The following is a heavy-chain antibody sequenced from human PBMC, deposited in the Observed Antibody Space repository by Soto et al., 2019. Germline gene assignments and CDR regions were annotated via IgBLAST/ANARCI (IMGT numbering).Heavy chain of an antibody. Sequence: SVKVSCKASGGTFSSYAISWVRQAPGQGLEWMGGIIPIFGTANYAQKFQGRVTITADESASTAYMELSSLRSEDTAVYYCARGAGEMDTFFDYWGQGTLVTVSS. J-gene: IGHJ4*02. CDR1: GGTFSSYA. CDR2: IIPIFGTA. CDR3: ARGAGEMDTFFDY. V-gene: IGHV1-69*13. D-gene: IGHD3-16*01.